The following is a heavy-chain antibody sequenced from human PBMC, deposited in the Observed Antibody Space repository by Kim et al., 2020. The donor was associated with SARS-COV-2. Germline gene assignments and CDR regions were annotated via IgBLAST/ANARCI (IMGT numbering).Heavy chain of an antibody. D-gene: IGHD3-16*01. V-gene: IGHV1-8*01. J-gene: IGHJ6*02. CDR3: ARGFGGARGGMDV. Sequence: YAPEFQGRLTMTRNTSITTAYMELSSLRFEDTAVYYCARGFGGARGGMDVWGQGTTVTVSS.